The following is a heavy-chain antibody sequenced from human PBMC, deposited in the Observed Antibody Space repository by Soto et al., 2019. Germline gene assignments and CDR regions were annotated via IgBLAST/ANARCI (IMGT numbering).Heavy chain of an antibody. V-gene: IGHV4-59*01. CDR2: IYYSGST. Sequence: PSETLSLTCTVSGGSISSYYWSWIRQPPGKGLEWSGYIYYSGSTTYNPSLKSRGTISVDTSKNQFSLKLSSVTAADPAVYYCARDRRYYFWSGHHYGMDVWGQGTTVTVSS. J-gene: IGHJ6*02. D-gene: IGHD3-3*01. CDR1: GGSISSYY. CDR3: ARDRRYYFWSGHHYGMDV.